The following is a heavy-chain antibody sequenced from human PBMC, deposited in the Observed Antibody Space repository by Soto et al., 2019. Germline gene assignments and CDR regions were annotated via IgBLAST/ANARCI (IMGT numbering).Heavy chain of an antibody. D-gene: IGHD3-3*01. CDR1: GYTFTAYY. Sequence: ASVKVSCKASGYTFTAYYIHWVRQAPGQGLEWMGWINPNGGVTNSAQKFQGWLTMTRDTSISTVYMELSRLRSDDTALYYCARTAERFRGDDWYFDLWSRGTLVTVSS. V-gene: IGHV1-2*04. J-gene: IGHJ2*01. CDR3: ARTAERFRGDDWYFDL. CDR2: INPNGGVT.